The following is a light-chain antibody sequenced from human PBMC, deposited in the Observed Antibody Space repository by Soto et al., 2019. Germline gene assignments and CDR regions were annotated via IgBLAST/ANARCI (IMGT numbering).Light chain of an antibody. J-gene: IGKJ5*01. CDR1: QNINNY. CDR2: DAS. Sequence: DILMTQSPSSLSASVGDRVTITCQASQNINNYLTWYQQKPGRAPKLLIYDASNLEAGVPSRFSGSGSGTDSTITISRLHPEDIAKYYCQQYENLPTFGQGTRLEIK. V-gene: IGKV1-33*01. CDR3: QQYENLPT.